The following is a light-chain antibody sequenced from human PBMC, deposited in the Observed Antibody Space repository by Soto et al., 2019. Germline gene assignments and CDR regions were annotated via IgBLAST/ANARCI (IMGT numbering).Light chain of an antibody. Sequence: QSALTQPASVSGSPGQSITISCTGTSSDVGGYNYVSWYQQHPGKAPKLMIYEVSNRPSGVSNRFSGSKSGNTASLTISGLQAEEEADYYCNSYTTGSTWVFGGGTKLTVL. CDR3: NSYTTGSTWV. J-gene: IGLJ3*02. CDR2: EVS. V-gene: IGLV2-14*01. CDR1: SSDVGGYNY.